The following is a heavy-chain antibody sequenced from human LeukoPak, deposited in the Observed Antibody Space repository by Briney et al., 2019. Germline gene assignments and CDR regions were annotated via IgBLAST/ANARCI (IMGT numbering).Heavy chain of an antibody. CDR2: ISYDGSNK. J-gene: IGHJ6*02. D-gene: IGHD4-23*01. CDR3: ARDRSMGGGNSLYYYGMDV. V-gene: IGHV3-30-3*01. CDR1: GFTFSSYA. Sequence: GGSLRLSCAASGFTFSSYAMSWVRQAPGKGLEWVAVISYDGSNKYYADSVKGRFTISRDNSKNTLYLQMNSLRADDTAVYYCARDRSMGGGNSLYYYGMDVWGQGTTVTVSS.